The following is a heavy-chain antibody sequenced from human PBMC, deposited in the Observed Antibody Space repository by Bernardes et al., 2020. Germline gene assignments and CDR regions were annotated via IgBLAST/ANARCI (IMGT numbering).Heavy chain of an antibody. D-gene: IGHD3-16*01. CDR2: IYHSGST. CDR3: ARTVWGSHLFDY. CDR1: GGSISSGGYS. V-gene: IGHV4-30-2*01. Sequence: SETLSLTCAVSGGSISSGGYSWSWIRQPPGKGLEWIGYIYHSGSTYYNPSLKSRVTISVDRSKNQFSLKLSSVTAADTAVYYCARTVWGSHLFDYWGQGTLVTVSS. J-gene: IGHJ4*02.